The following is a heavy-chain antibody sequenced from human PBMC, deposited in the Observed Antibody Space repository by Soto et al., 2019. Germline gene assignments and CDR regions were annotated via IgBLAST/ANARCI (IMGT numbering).Heavy chain of an antibody. V-gene: IGHV1-2*02. CDR2: INPNGGGT. CDR3: ARAVHTMIQGVRFRVDQ. CDR1: GYTFTAYY. D-gene: IGHD3-10*01. J-gene: IGHJ4*02. Sequence: AASVKVSCKASGYTFTAYYIHWVRQAPGQGLELMGWINPNGGGTKYAQRFQGRVTMTRDTSINTAYMELTRLTSDDTAVYYCARAVHTMIQGVRFRVDQWGQGTLVTVYS.